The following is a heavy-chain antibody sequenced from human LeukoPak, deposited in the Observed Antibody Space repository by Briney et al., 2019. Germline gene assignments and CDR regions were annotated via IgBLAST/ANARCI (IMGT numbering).Heavy chain of an antibody. J-gene: IGHJ4*02. CDR3: ARGGGYCSSTSCYHFDY. Sequence: SETLSLTCTVSGGSISSYYWSWIRQPPGKGLEWIGYIYYSGSTNHTTSLKSRVTISVDTSKNQFSLKLSSVTAADTAVYYCARGGGYCSSTSCYHFDYWGQGTLVTVS. D-gene: IGHD2-2*01. V-gene: IGHV4-59*01. CDR2: IYYSGST. CDR1: GGSISSYY.